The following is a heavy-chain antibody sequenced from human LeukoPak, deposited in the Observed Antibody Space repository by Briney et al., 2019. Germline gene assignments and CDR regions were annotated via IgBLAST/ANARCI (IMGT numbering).Heavy chain of an antibody. V-gene: IGHV1-69*13. CDR3: AHDYGDVRLYY. J-gene: IGHJ4*02. CDR2: IIPIFGTA. D-gene: IGHD4-17*01. Sequence: SVKVSCKASGGTFSSYAISRVRQAPGQGLEWMGGIIPIFGTANYAQKFQGRVTITADESTSTAYMELSSLRSDDTAVYYCAHDYGDVRLYYWGQGTLVTVSS. CDR1: GGTFSSYA.